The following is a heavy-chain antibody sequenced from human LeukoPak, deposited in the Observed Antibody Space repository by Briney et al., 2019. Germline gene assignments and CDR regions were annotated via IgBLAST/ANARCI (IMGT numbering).Heavy chain of an antibody. CDR3: ATGEGAYCGGDCYSDAFDI. J-gene: IGHJ3*02. CDR2: FDPEDGET. Sequence: ASVKVSCKVSGYTLTVLSMHWVRQAPGKGLEWMGGFDPEDGETIYAQKFQGRVTMTEDTSTDTAYMELSSLRSEDTAVYYCATGEGAYCGGDCYSDAFDIWGQGTMVTVSS. D-gene: IGHD2-21*02. V-gene: IGHV1-24*01. CDR1: GYTLTVLS.